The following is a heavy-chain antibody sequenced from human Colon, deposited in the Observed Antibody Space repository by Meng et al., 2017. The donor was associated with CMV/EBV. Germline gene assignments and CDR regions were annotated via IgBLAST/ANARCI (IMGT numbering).Heavy chain of an antibody. CDR3: AREVGNIVATIMDDY. CDR2: IQYDGGKT. CDR1: GFTFNNFG. D-gene: IGHD5-12*01. Sequence: GESLKISCVASGFTFNNFGMHWVRQAPGKGLEWVAFIQYDGGKTYYAESLQGRFIISRDNSKNTLYLQMNSLRAEDTAVYYCAREVGNIVATIMDDYWGQGTLVTVSS. V-gene: IGHV3-30*02. J-gene: IGHJ4*02.